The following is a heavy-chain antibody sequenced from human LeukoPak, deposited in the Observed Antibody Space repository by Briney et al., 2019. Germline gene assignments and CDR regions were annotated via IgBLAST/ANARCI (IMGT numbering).Heavy chain of an antibody. V-gene: IGHV3-30-3*01. Sequence: GSLRLSCAASGFTFSSYAMHWVRQAPGKGLEWVAVISYDGSNKYYADSVKGRFTISRDNSKNTLYLQMNSLRAEDTAVYYCARAYSTAAAGTGQFDYWGQGTLVTVSS. CDR2: ISYDGSNK. J-gene: IGHJ4*02. D-gene: IGHD6-13*01. CDR1: GFTFSSYA. CDR3: ARAYSTAAAGTGQFDY.